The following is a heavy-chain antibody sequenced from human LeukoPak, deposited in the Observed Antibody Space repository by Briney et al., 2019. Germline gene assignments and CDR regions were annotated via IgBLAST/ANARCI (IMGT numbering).Heavy chain of an antibody. D-gene: IGHD3-10*01. CDR1: GGTFSSYA. J-gene: IGHJ4*02. Sequence: ASVKVSCKASGGTFSSYAMSWVRQAPGKGLEWVSAISGSGGSTYYADSVKGRFTISRDNSKNTLYLQMNSLRAEDTAVYYCAKAPMVRGVIISNWGQGTLVTVSS. CDR2: ISGSGGST. CDR3: AKAPMVRGVIISN. V-gene: IGHV3-23*01.